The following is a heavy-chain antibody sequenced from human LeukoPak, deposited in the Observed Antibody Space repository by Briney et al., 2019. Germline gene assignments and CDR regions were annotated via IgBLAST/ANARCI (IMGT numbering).Heavy chain of an antibody. D-gene: IGHD2-2*01. CDR1: GYTLTALS. CDR3: ATGPGQLLFRWFVP. J-gene: IGHJ5*02. Sequence: ASVKVSCKVSGYTLTALSMHWVRLAPGKGLEWMGGFDPEDGETIYAQKFQGRVTMTEDTSTDTAYMELSSLRSEDTAVYYCATGPGQLLFRWFVPWGQGTLVTVSS. CDR2: FDPEDGET. V-gene: IGHV1-24*01.